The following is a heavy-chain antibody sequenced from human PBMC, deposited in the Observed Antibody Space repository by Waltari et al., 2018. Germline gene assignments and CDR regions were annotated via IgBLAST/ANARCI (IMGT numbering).Heavy chain of an antibody. Sequence: QVQLVESGGGVVQPGRSLRLSCAASGFTFSSYAIHWVRQAPGKGLEWVAVISYDGSNKYYADSVKGRFTISRDNSKNTLYLQMNSLRAEDTAVYYCAREELYSSGWLDYWGQGTLVTVSS. CDR3: AREELYSSGWLDY. D-gene: IGHD6-19*01. J-gene: IGHJ4*02. CDR1: GFTFSSYA. V-gene: IGHV3-30-3*01. CDR2: ISYDGSNK.